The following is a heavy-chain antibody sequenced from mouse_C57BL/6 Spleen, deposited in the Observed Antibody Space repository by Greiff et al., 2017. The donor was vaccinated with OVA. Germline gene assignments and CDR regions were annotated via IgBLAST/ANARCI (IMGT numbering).Heavy chain of an antibody. Sequence: EVQLQQSGPELVKPGASVKISCKASGYTFTDYYMNWVKQSHGKSLEWIGDINPNNGGTSYNQKFKGKATLTVDKSSSTAYMELRSLTSEDPAVYYCARWSLTGDFDYWGQGTTLTVSS. J-gene: IGHJ2*01. CDR2: INPNNGGT. V-gene: IGHV1-26*01. CDR3: ARWSLTGDFDY. D-gene: IGHD4-1*01. CDR1: GYTFTDYY.